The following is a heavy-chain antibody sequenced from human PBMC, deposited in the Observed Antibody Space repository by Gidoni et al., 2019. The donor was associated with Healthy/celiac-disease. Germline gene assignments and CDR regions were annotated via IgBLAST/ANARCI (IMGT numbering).Heavy chain of an antibody. V-gene: IGHV4-31*03. CDR2: IYYSGST. CDR3: ARDGGSYARDAFDI. D-gene: IGHD1-26*01. J-gene: IGHJ3*02. CDR1: GGSISSGGYY. Sequence: QVQLQESGPGLVKPSQTLSLTCTVSGGSISSGGYYWSWIRQHPGKGLEWIGYIYYSGSTYYNPSLKSRVTISVDTAKNQFSLKLSSVTAADTAVYYCARDGGSYARDAFDIWGQGTMVTVSS.